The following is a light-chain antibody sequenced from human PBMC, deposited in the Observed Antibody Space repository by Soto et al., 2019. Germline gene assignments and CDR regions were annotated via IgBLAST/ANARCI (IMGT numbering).Light chain of an antibody. CDR3: QSYDSSLSPRYV. CDR2: ANT. V-gene: IGLV1-40*01. CDR1: SSNIGRGFD. Sequence: QSALTQPPSVSGAPGQRVTISCTGSSSNIGRGFDVHWYQQVPGTAPKLLIYANTNRPSGVPDRFSGSRSATSASLDITGLQAEDEADYYCQSYDSSLSPRYVFGTGTKVTVL. J-gene: IGLJ1*01.